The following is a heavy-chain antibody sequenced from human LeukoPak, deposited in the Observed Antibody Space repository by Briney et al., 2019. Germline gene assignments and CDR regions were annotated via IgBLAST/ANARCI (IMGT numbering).Heavy chain of an antibody. CDR3: AKNGPGWIAVAXTGAFDX. CDR1: GFTFSSYA. Sequence: GGSLRLSCAASGFTFSSYAMSWVRQAPGKGLEWVSAISGSGGSTYYADSVKGRFTISRDNSKNTLYLQMNSLRAEDTAVYYCAKNGPGWIAVAXTGAFDXWGQGTMVTVS. D-gene: IGHD6-19*01. J-gene: IGHJ3*01. CDR2: ISGSGGST. V-gene: IGHV3-23*01.